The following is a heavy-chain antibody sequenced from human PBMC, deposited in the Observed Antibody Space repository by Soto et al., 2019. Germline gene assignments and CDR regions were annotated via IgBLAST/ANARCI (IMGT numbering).Heavy chain of an antibody. CDR3: ARDRANSPDYFDF. J-gene: IGHJ4*02. V-gene: IGHV4-30-4*01. D-gene: IGHD1-1*01. Sequence: QVQLRESGPGLLRPSQTLSLTCTVSGGSISRDDYYWSWIRQPPGKGLEWIGHIYYNGYTYYNPSLKSRLTISLDTSKNQFSLRLSSVSAADPAVYFCARDRANSPDYFDFWGQGTLVTVSS. CDR1: GGSISRDDYY. CDR2: IYYNGYT.